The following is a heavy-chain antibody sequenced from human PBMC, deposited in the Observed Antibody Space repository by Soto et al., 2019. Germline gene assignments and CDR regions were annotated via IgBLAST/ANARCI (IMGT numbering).Heavy chain of an antibody. Sequence: SETLSLTCAVYGGSLSGYYWRGIRQPPGKGLEWIGEINHSGSTNYNPSLKSRVTISVDTSKNQFSLKLSSVTAADTAVYYCARVMRRTGYYTHRGQGTLVTGSS. V-gene: IGHV4-34*01. CDR2: INHSGST. D-gene: IGHD3-9*01. CDR1: GGSLSGYY. J-gene: IGHJ4*02. CDR3: ARVMRRTGYYTH.